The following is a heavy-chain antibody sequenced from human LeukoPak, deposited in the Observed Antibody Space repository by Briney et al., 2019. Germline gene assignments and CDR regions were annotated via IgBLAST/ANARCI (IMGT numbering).Heavy chain of an antibody. CDR2: ISGSGSTT. CDR1: GFTFSSYD. Sequence: GGSLRLSCTASGFTFSSYDMSWVRQAPGKGLEWVSGISGSGSTTNYADSVKGRFTISRDNSKSTLYLQMNSLRAEDTAVYYCAKDRHAPGRYCSSTICFPFDPWGQGTLVTVSS. V-gene: IGHV3-23*01. J-gene: IGHJ5*02. CDR3: AKDRHAPGRYCSSTICFPFDP. D-gene: IGHD2-2*01.